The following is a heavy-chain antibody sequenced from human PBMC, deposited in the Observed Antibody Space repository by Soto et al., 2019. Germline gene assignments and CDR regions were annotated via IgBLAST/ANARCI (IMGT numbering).Heavy chain of an antibody. Sequence: QVQLQESGPGLVKPSETLSLTCTVSGGSISSYYWSWIRQPPGKGLEWIGYIYYSGSTNYNPSLKSRVTTSVDTSKNQFSLKLSSVTAADTAVYYCARVPESVKENGDYSNLYYFDYWGQGTLVTVSS. J-gene: IGHJ4*02. CDR2: IYYSGST. V-gene: IGHV4-59*01. CDR3: ARVPESVKENGDYSNLYYFDY. D-gene: IGHD4-17*01. CDR1: GGSISSYY.